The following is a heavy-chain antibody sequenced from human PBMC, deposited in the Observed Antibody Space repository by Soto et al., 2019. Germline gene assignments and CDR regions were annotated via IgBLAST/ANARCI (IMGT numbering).Heavy chain of an antibody. Sequence: ASVKVSCKASGYTFSSYYTHWVRQAPGQGLEWMGVMNPSGANTNYAQKFQGRVTMTRDTSTATVYMELSSLRSEDTAVYYCARLNYYDSSGYQPAWGQGTLVTSP. J-gene: IGHJ4*02. V-gene: IGHV1-46*01. CDR3: ARLNYYDSSGYQPA. CDR2: MNPSGANT. D-gene: IGHD3-22*01. CDR1: GYTFSSYY.